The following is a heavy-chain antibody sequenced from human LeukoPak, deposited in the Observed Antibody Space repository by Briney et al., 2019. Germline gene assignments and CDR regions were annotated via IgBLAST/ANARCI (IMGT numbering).Heavy chain of an antibody. D-gene: IGHD3-22*01. CDR3: ARLVSYDSSGDRYFFDY. CDR2: SYSSGDT. Sequence: PSETLSLTCTVSGGSISSSNFYWAWIRPPPGKGLEWIGSSYSSGDTYSNPSLNSRVTISVDMSKNQFSLNLSSVTAADTAVYYCARLVSYDSSGDRYFFDYWGQGTLVTVSS. CDR1: GGSISSSNFY. V-gene: IGHV4-39*01. J-gene: IGHJ4*02.